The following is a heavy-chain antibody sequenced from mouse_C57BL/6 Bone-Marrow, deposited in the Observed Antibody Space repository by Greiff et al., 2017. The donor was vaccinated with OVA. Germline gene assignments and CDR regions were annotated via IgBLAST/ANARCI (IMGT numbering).Heavy chain of an antibody. V-gene: IGHV1-26*01. J-gene: IGHJ2*01. Sequence: VQLQQSGPELVKPGASVKISCKASGYTFTDYYMNWVKPSHGKSLEWIGDINPNNGGTSYNQKFKGKATLTVDKSSSTAYMELRSLTSEDSAVYYCARKDSSGYVYFDYWGKGTTLTVSS. CDR3: ARKDSSGYVYFDY. CDR2: INPNNGGT. CDR1: GYTFTDYY. D-gene: IGHD3-2*02.